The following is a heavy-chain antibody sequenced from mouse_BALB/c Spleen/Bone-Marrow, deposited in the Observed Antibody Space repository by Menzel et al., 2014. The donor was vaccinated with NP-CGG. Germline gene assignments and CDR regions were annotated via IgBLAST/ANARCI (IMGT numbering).Heavy chain of an antibody. CDR1: GFDFSRYW. D-gene: IGHD1-1*01. CDR2: INPDSSTI. Sequence: EVMLVESGGGLVQPGGSLKLSCAASGFDFSRYWMSWVRQAPGKGLERIGEINPDSSTINYTPSLKDKFIISRDNAKNTLYLQMSKVRSEDTALYYCERLSYYGRFAYWGQGTLVTVSA. CDR3: ERLSYYGRFAY. V-gene: IGHV4-1*02. J-gene: IGHJ3*01.